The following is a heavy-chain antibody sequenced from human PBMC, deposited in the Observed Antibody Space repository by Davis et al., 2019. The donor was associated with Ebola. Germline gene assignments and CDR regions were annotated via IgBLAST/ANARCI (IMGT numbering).Heavy chain of an antibody. J-gene: IGHJ2*01. CDR1: GFTFSNYI. V-gene: IGHV3-23*01. D-gene: IGHD1-26*01. CDR2: FIDSSGAT. CDR3: AKRDSGGLPYFVL. Sequence: PGGSLRLSCAASGFTFSNYIMSWVRQSPGKGLEWVSSFIDSSGATYYADSVKGRFTVSRDNSKNTLYLQMNSLTAEDTAVYYCAKRDSGGLPYFVLWGRGTLVTVSS.